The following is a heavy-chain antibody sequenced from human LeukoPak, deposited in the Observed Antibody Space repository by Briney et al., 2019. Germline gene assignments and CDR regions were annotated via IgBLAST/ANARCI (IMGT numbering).Heavy chain of an antibody. CDR1: GYTFTTYD. J-gene: IGHJ4*02. Sequence: ASVKVSCKASGYTFTTYDINWVRQATGQGLEWMGWMNPSSGNTGYAQKFQGRVTMTRNTSISTAYMELSSLRSDDTAVYYCARYLHDSGGYYYWGQGTLVTVSS. D-gene: IGHD3-22*01. CDR3: ARYLHDSGGYYY. V-gene: IGHV1-8*01. CDR2: MNPSSGNT.